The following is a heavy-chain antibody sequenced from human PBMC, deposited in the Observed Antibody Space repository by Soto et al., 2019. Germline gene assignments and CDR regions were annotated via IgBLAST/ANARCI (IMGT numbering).Heavy chain of an antibody. J-gene: IGHJ6*02. V-gene: IGHV1-69*13. CDR2: IIPIFGTA. CDR1: GGTFSSYA. D-gene: IGHD5-12*01. Sequence: GASVKVSCKASGGTFSSYAISWVRQAPGQGLEWMGGIIPIFGTANYAQKFQGRVTITADESTSTAYMELSSLRSEDTAVYYCAREIVATIGDYYYYYGMDVWGQGTTVTVSS. CDR3: AREIVATIGDYYYYYGMDV.